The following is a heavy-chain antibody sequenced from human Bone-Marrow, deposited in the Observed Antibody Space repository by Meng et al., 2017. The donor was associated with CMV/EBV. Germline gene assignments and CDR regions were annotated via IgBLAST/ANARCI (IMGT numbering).Heavy chain of an antibody. CDR3: ARDRNCGGDCGFDY. CDR2: IYYSGST. D-gene: IGHD2-21*01. V-gene: IGHV4-61*01. CDR1: GGPVSSGSYY. J-gene: IGHJ4*02. Sequence: SGGPVSSGSYYWSWIRQPPGKGLEWIGYIYYSGSTNYNPSLKSRVTISVDTSKNQFSLKLSSVTAADTAVYYCARDRNCGGDCGFDYWGQGTLVTVSS.